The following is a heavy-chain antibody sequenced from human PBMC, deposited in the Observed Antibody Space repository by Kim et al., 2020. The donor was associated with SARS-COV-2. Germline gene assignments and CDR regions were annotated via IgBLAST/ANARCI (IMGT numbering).Heavy chain of an antibody. J-gene: IGHJ5*02. Sequence: SETLSLTCAVYGGSFSGYYWSWIRQPPGKGLEWVGEINHSGSTNYNPSLKSRVTISVDTSKNQFSLKLSSVTAADTAGYYCARGPPYSSGWPKRPNWFDPWGQGTLVSVSS. CDR1: GGSFSGYY. D-gene: IGHD6-19*01. V-gene: IGHV4-34*01. CDR2: INHSGST. CDR3: ARGPPYSSGWPKRPNWFDP.